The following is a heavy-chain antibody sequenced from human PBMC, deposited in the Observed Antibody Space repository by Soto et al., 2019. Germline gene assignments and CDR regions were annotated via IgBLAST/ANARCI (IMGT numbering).Heavy chain of an antibody. CDR2: IYPGDPDT. D-gene: IGHD6-6*01. Sequence: GESLKISCQGSGYSFASYWIGWVRQMPGKDLEWMGIIYPGDPDTRYSPSFQGQVTISADKSLRTAYLQWTSLKASDTALYYCARTRSFTLGFYYDGMDVWGQGTTGTVS. J-gene: IGHJ6*02. CDR1: GYSFASYW. CDR3: ARTRSFTLGFYYDGMDV. V-gene: IGHV5-51*01.